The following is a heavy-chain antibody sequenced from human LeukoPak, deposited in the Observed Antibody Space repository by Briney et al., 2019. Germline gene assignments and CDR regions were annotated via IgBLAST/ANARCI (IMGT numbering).Heavy chain of an antibody. D-gene: IGHD5-18*01. V-gene: IGHV3-7*01. CDR3: ASPGSVGDTGMPDY. CDR1: GFIFSGYW. J-gene: IGHJ4*02. CDR2: IKQDGSVK. Sequence: GGSLRLSCAASGFIFSGYWMTWVRQAPGKGLEWVANIKQDGSVKYYVDSVKGRFTISRDNAKNSLYLQMNSLRAEDTAVYYCASPGSVGDTGMPDYWGQGTLVTVSS.